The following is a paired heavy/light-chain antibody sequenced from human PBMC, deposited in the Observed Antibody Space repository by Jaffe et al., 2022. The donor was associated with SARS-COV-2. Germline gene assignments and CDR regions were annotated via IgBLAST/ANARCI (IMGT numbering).Heavy chain of an antibody. V-gene: IGHV4-61*01. Sequence: QVQLQESGPGLVKPSETLSLTCTVAVGSVTNPTDYWCWVRQPPGKGLEWIGYVYHSGKTNYNPSLQSRATISADTSRNQFSLKVTSVTAADTAVYYCARWYYVSGRPFDSWGQGMLVTVSS. CDR3: ARWYYVSGRPFDS. J-gene: IGHJ4*02. D-gene: IGHD3-10*01. CDR2: VYHSGKT. CDR1: VGSVTNPTDY.
Light chain of an antibody. V-gene: IGKV1-39*01. J-gene: IGKJ4*01. CDR3: QQTYSIPLT. CDR2: AAS. CDR1: QNIITY. Sequence: DIQLTQSPSSLSASVGDRVTITCRASQNIITYLNWYQQKPGKAPKVLMSAASSLQGGVPSRFSGSGSGTDFSLIISNLQPEDFATYYCQQTYSIPLTFGGGTKVEIK.